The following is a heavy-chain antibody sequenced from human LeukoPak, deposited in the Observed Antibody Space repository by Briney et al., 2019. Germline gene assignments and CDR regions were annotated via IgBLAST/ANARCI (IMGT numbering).Heavy chain of an antibody. Sequence: GGSLTLSCVASGFTFSNYAMSWVRQAPGKGLELVANIKQDRSEKYYVDSVKGRFTISRDNAKNSLYLQMNSLRAEDTAVYYCERLGELPVFGVVTKSPPYFHYWGREPLFHVSS. CDR3: ERLGELPVFGVVTKSPPYFHY. J-gene: IGHJ4*02. D-gene: IGHD3-3*01. CDR1: GFTFSNYA. CDR2: IKQDRSEK. V-gene: IGHV3-7*01.